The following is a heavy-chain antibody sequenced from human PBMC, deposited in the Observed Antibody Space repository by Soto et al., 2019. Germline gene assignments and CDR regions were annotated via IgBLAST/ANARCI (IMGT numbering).Heavy chain of an antibody. D-gene: IGHD6-13*01. J-gene: IGHJ5*02. Sequence: QVQLVQSGTEAKKPGASVKVSCKASGYTFTSYGIHWVRQAPGQRLEWMGWINAANGDTKYSPKFQXRVTITRDTSASTAYMELSSLRSEXXXXXXXXRRHVSATGXXXXXPWGQG. CDR2: INAANGDT. CDR1: GYTFTSYG. V-gene: IGHV1-3*01. CDR3: XRRHVSATGXXXXXP.